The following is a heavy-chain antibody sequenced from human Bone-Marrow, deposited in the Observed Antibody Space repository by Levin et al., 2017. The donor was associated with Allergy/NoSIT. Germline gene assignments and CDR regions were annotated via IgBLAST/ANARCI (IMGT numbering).Heavy chain of an antibody. Sequence: SCVVSGLSLGAYGMHWVRQAPGKGLEWVAVISYEGIKKNYAESVRGRFAISKEDSKKTLYLQMNSLRPDDTAVYYCAKDRGGDHYDSSRSEDGFDVWGQGTMVLVSS. CDR2: ISYEGIKK. V-gene: IGHV3-30*18. CDR3: AKDRGGDHYDSSRSEDGFDV. D-gene: IGHD3-22*01. CDR1: GLSLGAYG. J-gene: IGHJ3*01.